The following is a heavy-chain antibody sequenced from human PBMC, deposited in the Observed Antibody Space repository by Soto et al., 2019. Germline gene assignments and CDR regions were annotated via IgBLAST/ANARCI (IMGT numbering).Heavy chain of an antibody. J-gene: IGHJ6*02. V-gene: IGHV4-30-4*01. CDR3: ARAYCSSTSCYNGMDV. CDR2: IYYSGST. D-gene: IGHD2-2*01. CDR1: VGSISSGNYY. Sequence: SETLSLSCTVSVGSISSGNYYWTWIRHPPGKGLEWIGYIYYSGSTYYNPSLKSRVTISVDTSKNQFSLKLSSVTAADTAVYYCARAYCSSTSCYNGMDVWGQGTTVTVSS.